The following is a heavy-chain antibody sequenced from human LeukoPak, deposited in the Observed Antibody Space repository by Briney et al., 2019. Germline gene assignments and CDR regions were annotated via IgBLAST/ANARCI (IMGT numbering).Heavy chain of an antibody. CDR1: GFTFSSYD. D-gene: IGHD3-9*01. V-gene: IGHV3-13*01. CDR3: ARAGDDILTGYYDY. Sequence: GGSLRLSCAASGFTFSSYDMHWVRQATGKGLEWVSAIGTAGDTYYPGSVKGRFTISRENAKNSLYLQMNSLRAGDTAVYNCARAGDDILTGYYDYWGQGTLVTVSS. J-gene: IGHJ4*02. CDR2: IGTAGDT.